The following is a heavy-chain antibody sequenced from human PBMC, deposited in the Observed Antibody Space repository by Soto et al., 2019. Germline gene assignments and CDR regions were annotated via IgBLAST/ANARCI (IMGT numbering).Heavy chain of an antibody. CDR1: GFTFSNAW. CDR3: RPRGGSYRPAWDSYYYGMDV. Sequence: EVQLVESGGGLVQPGGSLRLSCAASGFTFSNAWVTWVRQPPGKGLEWVGRIKSKTDGGTTDYVAPVKGRFTISRDDSXTTXYXPMNSLKTEDTAVYYCRPRGGSYRPAWDSYYYGMDVWGQGTTVTVSS. CDR2: IKSKTDGGTT. V-gene: IGHV3-15*01. D-gene: IGHD2-15*01. J-gene: IGHJ6*02.